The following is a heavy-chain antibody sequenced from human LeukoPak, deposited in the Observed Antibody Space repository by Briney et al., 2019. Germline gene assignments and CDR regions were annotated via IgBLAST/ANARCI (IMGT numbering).Heavy chain of an antibody. D-gene: IGHD3-22*01. CDR1: GVTFSSYE. J-gene: IGHJ4*02. CDR3: ARADYYDSSGYYLDY. Sequence: GGSLRLSCAASGVTFSSYEMNWVRQAPGKGLEWVSYISSSGSTIYYADSVKGRFTISRDNAKNSLYLQMNSLRAEDTAVYYCARADYYDSSGYYLDYWGQGTLVTVSS. V-gene: IGHV3-48*03. CDR2: ISSSGSTI.